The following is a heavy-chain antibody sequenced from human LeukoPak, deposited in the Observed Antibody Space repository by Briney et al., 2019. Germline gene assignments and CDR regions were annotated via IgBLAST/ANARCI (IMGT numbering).Heavy chain of an antibody. CDR3: AREKIGYYDGSGRGWFDP. J-gene: IGHJ5*02. CDR2: IFYTGST. Sequence: PSETLSLTCTVSGGSISSYYWSWIRQPPGKGLEWIGYIFYTGSTNYNPSLKSRVTISVDTSKNQFSLKLSSVTAADTAVYYCAREKIGYYDGSGRGWFDPWGQGTLVTVSP. V-gene: IGHV4-59*12. CDR1: GGSISSYY. D-gene: IGHD3-22*01.